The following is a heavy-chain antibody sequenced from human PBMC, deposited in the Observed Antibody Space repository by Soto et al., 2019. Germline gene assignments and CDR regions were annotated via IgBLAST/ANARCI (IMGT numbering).Heavy chain of an antibody. V-gene: IGHV1-18*01. Sequence: QVQLVQSGAEVKKPGASVKVSCKASGYTFTSYGISCVRQAPGQGLEWMGWISAYNGNTNYAQKLQGRVIMTTDTSKRTDYMELRSLRSDDTAVYYCARCRVSDYGDYSEYFDLWGRGTLVTVSS. J-gene: IGHJ2*01. CDR1: GYTFTSYG. D-gene: IGHD4-17*01. CDR2: ISAYNGNT. CDR3: ARCRVSDYGDYSEYFDL.